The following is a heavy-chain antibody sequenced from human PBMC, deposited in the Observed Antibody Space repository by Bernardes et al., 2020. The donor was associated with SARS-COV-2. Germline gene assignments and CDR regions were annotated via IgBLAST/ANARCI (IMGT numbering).Heavy chain of an antibody. D-gene: IGHD3-3*01. J-gene: IGHJ6*02. Sequence: ASVKVSCKASGYTFTSYGISWVRQAPGQGLEWMGWISAYNGNTNYAQKLQGRVTMTTDTSTSTAYMELRSLRSDDTAVYYCARGITISNPPHYYYYGMDVWGQGTTVTVSS. V-gene: IGHV1-18*04. CDR1: GYTFTSYG. CDR2: ISAYNGNT. CDR3: ARGITISNPPHYYYYGMDV.